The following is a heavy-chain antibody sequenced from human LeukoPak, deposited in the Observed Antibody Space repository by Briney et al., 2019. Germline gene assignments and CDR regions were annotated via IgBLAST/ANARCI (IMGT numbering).Heavy chain of an antibody. Sequence: PSETLSLTCTVSGGSISNGSYYWGWIRQPAGKGLEWIGRIYTSGSTNYNPSLTSRVTISVDPSKNQFSLKLSSVTATDTAVYYCARVGDCSVDSNCYHFADWFDPWGQGTLVTVSS. D-gene: IGHD2-15*01. J-gene: IGHJ5*02. CDR2: IYTSGST. CDR3: ARVGDCSVDSNCYHFADWFDP. V-gene: IGHV4-61*02. CDR1: GGSISNGSYY.